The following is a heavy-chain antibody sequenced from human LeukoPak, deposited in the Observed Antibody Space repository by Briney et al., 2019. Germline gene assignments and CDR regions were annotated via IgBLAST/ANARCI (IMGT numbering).Heavy chain of an antibody. V-gene: IGHV3-21*01. D-gene: IGHD3-16*01. CDR3: ARDLGGSPPDAFDI. J-gene: IGHJ3*02. CDR1: GFTFSSYS. CDR2: ISSSSGYI. Sequence: GGSLRLSCAASGFTFSSYSMNWVRQAPGKGLEWVSSISSSSGYIYYADSVKGRFTNSRDNAKNSLYLQMNSLRAEDTAVYYCARDLGGSPPDAFDIWGQGTMVTVSS.